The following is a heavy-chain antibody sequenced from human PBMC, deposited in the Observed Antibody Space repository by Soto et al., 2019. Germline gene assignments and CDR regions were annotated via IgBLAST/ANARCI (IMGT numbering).Heavy chain of an antibody. CDR3: ARGGYEAYYYYGMDV. J-gene: IGHJ6*02. V-gene: IGHV4-34*01. Sequence: QVQLQQWGAGLLKPSETLSLTCAVYGGSFSGYYWSWIRQPPGKGLEWIGEINHSGSTNYNPSLKSRVTTSVDTSKNQLSLKLSSVTDADTAVYYCARGGYEAYYYYGMDVWGQGTTVTVSS. D-gene: IGHD5-12*01. CDR2: INHSGST. CDR1: GGSFSGYY.